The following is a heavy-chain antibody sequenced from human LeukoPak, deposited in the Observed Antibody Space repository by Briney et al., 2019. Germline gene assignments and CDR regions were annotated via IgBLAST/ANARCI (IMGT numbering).Heavy chain of an antibody. CDR3: AKDSGWNYVPRNFGY. D-gene: IGHD1-7*01. CDR2: ISSSSSTI. V-gene: IGHV3-48*01. J-gene: IGHJ4*02. CDR1: GFTFSSYS. Sequence: GGSLRLSCAASGFTFSSYSMNWVRQAPGKGLEWVSYISSSSSTIYYADSVKGRFTISRDNAKNSLYLQMNSLRAEDMALYYCAKDSGWNYVPRNFGYWGQGTLVTVSS.